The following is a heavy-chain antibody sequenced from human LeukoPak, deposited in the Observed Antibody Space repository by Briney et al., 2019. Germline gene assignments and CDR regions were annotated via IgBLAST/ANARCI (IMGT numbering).Heavy chain of an antibody. CDR3: ARESGGRGHFDY. J-gene: IGHJ4*02. Sequence: GASVKVSCKASGYTFTSYYMHWVRQAPGQGLEWMGWISGNNGNPNYAHTNYAQKIQGRVTMTTDTSTTTAYMELRSLTSDDTAMYYCARESGGRGHFDYWGQGTLVTVSS. D-gene: IGHD3-16*01. CDR1: GYTFTSYY. CDR2: ISGNNGNPNYAHT. V-gene: IGHV1-18*04.